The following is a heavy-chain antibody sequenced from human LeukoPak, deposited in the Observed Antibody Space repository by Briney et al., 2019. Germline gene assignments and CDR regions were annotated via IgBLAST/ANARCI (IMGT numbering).Heavy chain of an antibody. CDR3: ARVQDYDIYYYYYMDV. V-gene: IGHV4-59*01. J-gene: IGHJ6*03. CDR2: IYYSGST. D-gene: IGHD3-9*01. Sequence: SETLSLTCTVSGGSISSYYCSWIRQPPGKGLEWIGYIYYSGSTNYNPSLKSRVTISVDTSKNQFSLKLSSVTAADTAVYYCARVQDYDIYYYYYMDVWGNGPTVTVSS. CDR1: GGSISSYY.